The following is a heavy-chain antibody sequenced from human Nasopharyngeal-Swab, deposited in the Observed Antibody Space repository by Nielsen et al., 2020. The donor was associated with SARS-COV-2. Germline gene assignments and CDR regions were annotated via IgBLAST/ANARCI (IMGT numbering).Heavy chain of an antibody. CDR2: IHHSGIT. CDR3: VRHRESSGWCFEH. D-gene: IGHD6-19*01. CDR1: GASSGSGTW. V-gene: IGHV4-4*02. J-gene: IGHJ1*01. Sequence: GSLRLSCDVSGASSGSGTWWSWVRQPPGKGLEWIGQIHHSGITNYNPSVRGRVIISLDSSKTQFSLTVTSVTAADTAVYYCVRHRESSGWCFEHWGQGTPVTVSS.